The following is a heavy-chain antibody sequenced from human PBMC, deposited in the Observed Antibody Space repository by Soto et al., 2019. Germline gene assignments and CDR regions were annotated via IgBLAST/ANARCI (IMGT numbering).Heavy chain of an antibody. D-gene: IGHD2-21*01. CDR1: GGSISSSGYY. J-gene: IGHJ3*02. CDR2: IFYSGST. Sequence: QLQVQESGPGLVKPSETLSLTCTVSGGSISSSGYYWGWIRQPPGKGLEWIGSIFYSGSTYYTPSLKSRVTIYVDTSKNQFCLKLSSVTAADTALYYCAKTRCAGDNGWGAFDIWGRGAMVTVSS. CDR3: AKTRCAGDNGWGAFDI. V-gene: IGHV4-39*01.